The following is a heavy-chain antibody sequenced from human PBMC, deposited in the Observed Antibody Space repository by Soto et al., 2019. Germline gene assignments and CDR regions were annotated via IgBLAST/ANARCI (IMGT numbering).Heavy chain of an antibody. V-gene: IGHV3-30*02. Sequence: PGGSLSLSCAASGFTFSSYEMNWFRQAPWKWLEWVSFITYDGSNKYYADSVKGRFTISRDNSKNTLYLQMNSLRAEDTAVYYCAKVGQPRQLVRRFGYWGQGTLVTVSS. J-gene: IGHJ4*02. D-gene: IGHD6-13*01. CDR1: GFTFSSYE. CDR3: AKVGQPRQLVRRFGY. CDR2: ITYDGSNK.